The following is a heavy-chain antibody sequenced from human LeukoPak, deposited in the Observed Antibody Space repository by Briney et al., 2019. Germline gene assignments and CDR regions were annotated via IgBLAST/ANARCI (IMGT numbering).Heavy chain of an antibody. J-gene: IGHJ4*02. D-gene: IGHD6-19*01. V-gene: IGHV4-38-2*02. CDR2: IYHSGST. CDR3: TRLLSSGWCFDY. Sequence: SETLSLTCTVSGYSISSGYYWGWIRQPPGKGLEWIGSIYHSGSTYYNPSLKSRVTISVDTSKNQFSLKLSSVTAADTAVYYCTRLLSSGWCFDYWGQGTLVTVSS. CDR1: GYSISSGYY.